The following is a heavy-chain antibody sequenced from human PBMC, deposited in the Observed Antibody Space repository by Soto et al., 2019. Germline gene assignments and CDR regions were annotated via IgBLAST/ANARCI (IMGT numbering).Heavy chain of an antibody. CDR3: ARVGGDYDFWSGVFDY. CDR2: IIPIFGTA. Sequence: GASVKVSCKASGGTFSSYAISWVRQAPGQGLEWMGGIIPIFGTANYAQKFQGRVTITADESTSTAYMELSSLRSEDTAVYYCARVGGDYDFWSGVFDYWGQGTLVTVSS. D-gene: IGHD3-3*01. V-gene: IGHV1-69*13. J-gene: IGHJ4*02. CDR1: GGTFSSYA.